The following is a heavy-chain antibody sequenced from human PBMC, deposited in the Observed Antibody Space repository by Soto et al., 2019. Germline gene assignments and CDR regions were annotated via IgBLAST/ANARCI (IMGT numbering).Heavy chain of an antibody. CDR3: ARYWLVLYYYGMDV. CDR1: GYTFTSYG. J-gene: IGHJ6*02. CDR2: ISAYNGNT. V-gene: IGHV1-18*01. D-gene: IGHD6-19*01. Sequence: QVQLVQSGAEVKKPGASVKVSCKASGYTFTSYGISWLRQAPGQGLEWMGWISAYNGNTYYAQKLQGRVTMTTDTSTSTSYIELRSLRSDDTAVYYCARYWLVLYYYGMDVWGQGTTVTFSS.